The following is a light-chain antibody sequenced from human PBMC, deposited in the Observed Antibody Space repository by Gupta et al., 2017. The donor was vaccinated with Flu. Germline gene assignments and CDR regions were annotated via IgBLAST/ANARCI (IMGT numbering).Light chain of an antibody. CDR1: QSIKNY. CDR3: QQYDSHSIN. J-gene: IGKJ4*01. V-gene: IGKV4-1*01. CDR2: WAS. Sequence: DIVMTQSPDSLAVSLDERATINCKSSQSIKNYLAWYQQRPGQPPKLLIYWASTREPGVPDRSSGGGSGTDFTLTISSLQAEDVAVYYCQQYDSHSINFGGGTKVEIK.